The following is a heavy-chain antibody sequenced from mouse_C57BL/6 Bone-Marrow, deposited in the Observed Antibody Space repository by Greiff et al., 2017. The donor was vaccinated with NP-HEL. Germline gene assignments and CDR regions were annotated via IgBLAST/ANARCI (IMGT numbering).Heavy chain of an antibody. V-gene: IGHV2-2*01. Sequence: QVHVKQSGPGLVQPSQSLSITCTVSGFSLTSYGVHWVRQSPGKGLEWLGVIWSGGSTDYNAAFISRLSISKDNSKSQVFFKMNSLQADDTAIYYCARNYYGSSPYAMDYWGQGTSVTVSS. CDR3: ARNYYGSSPYAMDY. J-gene: IGHJ4*01. CDR2: IWSGGST. CDR1: GFSLTSYG. D-gene: IGHD1-1*01.